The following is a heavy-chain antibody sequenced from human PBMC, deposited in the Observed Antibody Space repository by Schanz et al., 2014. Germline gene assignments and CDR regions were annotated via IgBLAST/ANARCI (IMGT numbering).Heavy chain of an antibody. Sequence: VQLVESGGGVVQPGRSLRLSCAASGFTFSSYAMSWVRQAPGKGLEWVSAISGGGGTTYYADSVKGRFTISRDNSKNTLYLQMNGLRAEDTAVYYCARVALPGYSSPRDAFDIWGQGTMVTVSS. CDR2: ISGGGGTT. V-gene: IGHV3-23*04. CDR1: GFTFSSYA. J-gene: IGHJ3*02. CDR3: ARVALPGYSSPRDAFDI. D-gene: IGHD5-18*01.